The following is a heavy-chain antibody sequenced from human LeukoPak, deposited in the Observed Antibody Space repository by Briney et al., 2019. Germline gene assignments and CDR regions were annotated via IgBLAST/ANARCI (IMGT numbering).Heavy chain of an antibody. D-gene: IGHD6-19*01. CDR1: GFTVSSNY. CDR2: IYSGGST. V-gene: IGHV3-53*04. Sequence: GGSLRLSCAASGFTVSSNYMSWVRQAPGKGLEWVSVIYSGGSTYYADSVKGRFTISRHNSKNTLYLQMNGLRAEDTAVYYCARDLGVAVAGHYYYYGMDVWGQGTTVTVSS. J-gene: IGHJ6*02. CDR3: ARDLGVAVAGHYYYYGMDV.